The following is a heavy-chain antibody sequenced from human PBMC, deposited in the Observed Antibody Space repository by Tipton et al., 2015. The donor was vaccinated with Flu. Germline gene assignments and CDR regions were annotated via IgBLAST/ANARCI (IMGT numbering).Heavy chain of an antibody. CDR2: ISSSSSYI. V-gene: IGHV3-21*01. CDR1: GFTFTNNA. D-gene: IGHD4-17*01. J-gene: IGHJ4*02. CDR3: ARGRRYGDYIFDY. Sequence: SLRLSCAASGFTFTNNAMGWVRQAPGEGLEWVSSISSSSSYIYYAESVKGRFTISRDNAKNSLYLQMNSLRAEDTAVYYCARGRRYGDYIFDYWGQGTLVTVSS.